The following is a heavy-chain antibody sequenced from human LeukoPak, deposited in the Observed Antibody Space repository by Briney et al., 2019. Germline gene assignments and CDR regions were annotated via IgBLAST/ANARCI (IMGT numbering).Heavy chain of an antibody. D-gene: IGHD1-14*01. CDR1: GFTFSSYG. Sequence: GRSLRLSCAASGFTFSSYGMHWVRQAPGKGLEWVAVISYDGSNKYYADSVKGRFTISRDNSKNTLYLQMNSLRAEDTAVYYCAKDRGTASLRNRGYFDYWGQGTLVTVSS. V-gene: IGHV3-30*18. CDR2: ISYDGSNK. J-gene: IGHJ4*02. CDR3: AKDRGTASLRNRGYFDY.